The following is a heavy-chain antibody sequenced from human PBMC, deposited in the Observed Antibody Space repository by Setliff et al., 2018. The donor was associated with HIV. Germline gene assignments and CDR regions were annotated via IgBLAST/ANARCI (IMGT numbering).Heavy chain of an antibody. D-gene: IGHD6-13*01. CDR3: ARADGSSSWFYYYYYYMDI. CDR2: IWYDGSNK. Sequence: GGSLRLSCAASGFSFSNYGMHWVRQAPGKGLEWVAVIWYDGSNKYYADSVKGRFTISRDKSKNTLYLQMDSLRAEDTAAYYCARADGSSSWFYYYYYYMDIWGKGTTVTVSS. J-gene: IGHJ6*03. V-gene: IGHV3-33*01. CDR1: GFSFSNYG.